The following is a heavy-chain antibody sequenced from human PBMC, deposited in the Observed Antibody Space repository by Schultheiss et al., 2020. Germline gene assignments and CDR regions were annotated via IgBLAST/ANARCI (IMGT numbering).Heavy chain of an antibody. D-gene: IGHD5-18*01. J-gene: IGHJ6*02. Sequence: SETLSLTCTVSGGSISSYYWIWIRQPPGKGLEWIGYIYYSGSTNYNPSLKSRVTISVDTSKNQFSLKLSSVTAADTAVYYCARAAGRSDIWLIDYYYGMDVWGQGTTVTVSS. CDR1: GGSISSYY. V-gene: IGHV4-59*01. CDR2: IYYSGST. CDR3: ARAAGRSDIWLIDYYYGMDV.